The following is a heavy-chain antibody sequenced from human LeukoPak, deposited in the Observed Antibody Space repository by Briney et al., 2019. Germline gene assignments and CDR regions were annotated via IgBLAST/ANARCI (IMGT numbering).Heavy chain of an antibody. Sequence: TGGSLRLSCAASGFTLSSNYMSWVRQTPGKGLEWVSVIYSGGSTYYADSVKGRFTISRDNSKNTLYLQMNSLRAEDTAGYYRARGSRSSGWFDYWGQGTLVTVSS. V-gene: IGHV3-53*01. CDR2: IYSGGST. CDR3: ARGSRSSGWFDY. J-gene: IGHJ4*02. CDR1: GFTLSSNY. D-gene: IGHD6-19*01.